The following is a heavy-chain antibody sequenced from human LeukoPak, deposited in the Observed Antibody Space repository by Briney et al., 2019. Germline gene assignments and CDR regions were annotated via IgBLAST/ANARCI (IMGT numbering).Heavy chain of an antibody. D-gene: IGHD6-13*01. CDR1: GGTFSSYA. Sequence: SVTVSCTASGGTFSSYAISWVRQAPGQGLEWMGGIIPIFGTANYAQKFQGRVTITADESTSTAYMELSSLRSEDTAVYYCAISTTIAAAGTSDYWGQGTLVTVSS. CDR2: IIPIFGTA. J-gene: IGHJ4*02. V-gene: IGHV1-69*13. CDR3: AISTTIAAAGTSDY.